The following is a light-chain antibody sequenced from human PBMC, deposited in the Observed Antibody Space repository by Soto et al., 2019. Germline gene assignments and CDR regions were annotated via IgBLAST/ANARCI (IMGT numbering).Light chain of an antibody. Sequence: QSALTQPASVSGSPGQSITISCTGTSSDVGGYNYVSWYQQHPGNAPKLMIYDVSNRPSGVSNRFSGSKSGNTASLTISGLQAEDGAEYYCSSYTSRSVVFGGGTKLTVL. CDR1: SSDVGGYNY. CDR2: DVS. CDR3: SSYTSRSVV. V-gene: IGLV2-14*01. J-gene: IGLJ2*01.